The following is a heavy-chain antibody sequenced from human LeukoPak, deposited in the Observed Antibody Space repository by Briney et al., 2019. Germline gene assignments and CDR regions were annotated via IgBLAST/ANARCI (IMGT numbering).Heavy chain of an antibody. V-gene: IGHV4-39*07. J-gene: IGHJ6*04. Sequence: SETLSLTCTVSGGSISTSNYYWGWIRQPPGKVLEWIGNIFYSGSTYYSPSLKSRVTISLDTSRNQFSLKLSSVTAADTAVYYCARRTRGYYYGSGILDVWGKGTTVTISS. CDR1: GGSISTSNYY. D-gene: IGHD3-10*01. CDR2: IFYSGST. CDR3: ARRTRGYYYGSGILDV.